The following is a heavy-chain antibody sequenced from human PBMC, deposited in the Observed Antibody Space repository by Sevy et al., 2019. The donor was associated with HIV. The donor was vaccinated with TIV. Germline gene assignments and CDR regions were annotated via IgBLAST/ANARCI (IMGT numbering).Heavy chain of an antibody. CDR3: AREGCTKPHDY. V-gene: IGHV3-23*01. J-gene: IGHJ4*02. Sequence: GGSLRLSCAASGFTFSKYSMSWVRQPPGKGLEWVSTFSFGCGEINYADSVKGRFTISRDNSKSSVYVQMNNLRPEDTAMYYCAREGCTKPHDYWGQGTLVTVSS. D-gene: IGHD2-8*01. CDR2: FSFGCGEI. CDR1: GFTFSKYS.